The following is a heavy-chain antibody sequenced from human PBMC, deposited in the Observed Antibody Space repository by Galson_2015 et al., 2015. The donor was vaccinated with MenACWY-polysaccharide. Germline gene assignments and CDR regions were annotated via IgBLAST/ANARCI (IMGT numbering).Heavy chain of an antibody. CDR2: IYPGDSDT. V-gene: IGHV5-51*03. CDR1: GYSFTTYW. Sequence: QSGAEVKKPGESLKISCKGSGYSFTTYWIGWVRQMPGKGLEWMGIIYPGDSDTRYSPSFQGQVTMSADKSISTAYLQWSSLKASDTAMYYCARYSNIPGLHCSSTSCYTGPFDYWGQGTLVTVSS. J-gene: IGHJ4*02. D-gene: IGHD2-2*02. CDR3: ARYSNIPGLHCSSTSCYTGPFDY.